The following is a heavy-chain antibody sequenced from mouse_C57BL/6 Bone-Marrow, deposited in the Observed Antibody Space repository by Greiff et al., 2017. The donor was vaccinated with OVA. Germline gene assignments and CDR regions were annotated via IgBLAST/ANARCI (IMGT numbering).Heavy chain of an antibody. CDR3: ASLAPPYYFDY. V-gene: IGHV1-85*01. CDR1: GYTFTSYD. CDR2: IYPRDGST. J-gene: IGHJ2*01. Sequence: QVQLQQSGPELVKPGASVKLSCKASGYTFTSYDINWVKQRPGPGLEWIGWIYPRDGSTKYNEKFKGKATLTVDTSSSTAYMELHSLTSEDSAVYFCASLAPPYYFDYWGQGTTLTVSS.